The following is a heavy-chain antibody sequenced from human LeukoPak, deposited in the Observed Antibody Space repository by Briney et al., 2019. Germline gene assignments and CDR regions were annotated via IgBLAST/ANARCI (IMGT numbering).Heavy chain of an antibody. Sequence: SETLSLTCTVSGYCISSGYFWGWIRQPPGKGLEWIGVYHVGTTDYNPSLKSRVTISVDRSKNQMSLKLSSVTAADTAVYYCARCLGFLIGSSWYPDAFDIWGQGTMVTVSS. J-gene: IGHJ3*02. D-gene: IGHD6-13*01. CDR1: GYCISSGYF. CDR2: VYHVGTT. CDR3: ARCLGFLIGSSWYPDAFDI. V-gene: IGHV4-38-2*02.